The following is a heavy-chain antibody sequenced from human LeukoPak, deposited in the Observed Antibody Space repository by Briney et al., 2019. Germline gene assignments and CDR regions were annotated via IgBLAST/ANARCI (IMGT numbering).Heavy chain of an antibody. D-gene: IGHD5-18*01. CDR2: IYSGGST. CDR1: GFTVSSNY. Sequence: PGGSLRLSCAASGFTVSSNYMSWVRQAPGKGLEWVSVIYSGGSTYYADSVKGRFTISRDNSKNTLYLQMNSLRAEDTAVYYCARETKTVGYSYGLASYYYYMDVWGKGTTVTVSS. V-gene: IGHV3-66*01. J-gene: IGHJ6*03. CDR3: ARETKTVGYSYGLASYYYYMDV.